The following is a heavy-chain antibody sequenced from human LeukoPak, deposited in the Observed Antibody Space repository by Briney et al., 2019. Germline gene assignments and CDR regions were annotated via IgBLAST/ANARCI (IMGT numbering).Heavy chain of an antibody. CDR2: INPNSGGT. D-gene: IGHD6-19*01. CDR1: GYTFTGYY. CDR3: ARVRGSSGCLNY. V-gene: IGHV1-2*02. J-gene: IGHJ4*02. Sequence: ASVKVSCKASGYTFTGYYMHWVRQAPGQGLEWMGWINPNSGGTNYAQKFQGRVTMTRDTSISTAYMELSRLRSDDTAVYYCARVRGSSGCLNYWGRGTLVTVSS.